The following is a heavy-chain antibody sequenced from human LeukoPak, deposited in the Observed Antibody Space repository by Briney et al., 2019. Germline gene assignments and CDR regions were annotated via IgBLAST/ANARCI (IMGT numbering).Heavy chain of an antibody. CDR2: IIPILGIA. CDR1: GGTFSSYA. CDR3: ARVYGDGYSKY. D-gene: IGHD5-24*01. Sequence: GASVKVSCKASGGTFSSYAISWVRQAPGQGLEWMGRIIPILGIANYAQKFQGRVTITADKSTSTAYMELSSLRSEDTAVYYCARVYGDGYSKYWGQGTLVTVSS. V-gene: IGHV1-69*04. J-gene: IGHJ4*02.